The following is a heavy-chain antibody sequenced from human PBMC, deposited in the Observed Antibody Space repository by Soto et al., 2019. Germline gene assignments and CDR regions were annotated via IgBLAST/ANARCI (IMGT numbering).Heavy chain of an antibody. CDR2: ISGSGGST. J-gene: IGHJ3*02. Sequence: GGSLRLSCAASGFTFSSYAMSWVRQAPGKGLEWVSAISGSGGSTYYADSVKGRFTISRDNSKNTLYLQMNSLRAEDTAVYYCARDRVIAARRLIDVFDIRGQASMVTVSS. V-gene: IGHV3-23*01. D-gene: IGHD6-6*01. CDR1: GFTFSSYA. CDR3: ARDRVIAARRLIDVFDI.